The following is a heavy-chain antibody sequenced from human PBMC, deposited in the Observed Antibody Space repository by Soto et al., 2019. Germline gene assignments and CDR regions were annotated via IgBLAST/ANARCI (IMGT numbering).Heavy chain of an antibody. J-gene: IGHJ4*02. CDR3: ARKQDYYDSREPFDY. Sequence: ASVKVSCKASGYTFTSYYMQWVRQAPGQGLEWMGIINPSGGSTSYAQKFQGRVTMTRDTSTSTVYMELSSLRSEDTAVYYCARKQDYYDSREPFDYWGQGTLVTVSS. V-gene: IGHV1-46*03. CDR2: INPSGGST. D-gene: IGHD3-22*01. CDR1: GYTFTSYY.